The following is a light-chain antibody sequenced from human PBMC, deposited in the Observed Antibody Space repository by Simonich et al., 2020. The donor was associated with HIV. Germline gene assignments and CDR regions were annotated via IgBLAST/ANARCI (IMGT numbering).Light chain of an antibody. J-gene: IGLJ3*02. CDR3: QSYDYSLSGWV. Sequence: QSVLTQPPSVSGAPGQRVTISCTGSSSNIGAGYDVQWYQQLPGTAPKLLIYGNSNRPSGVPDRFSDSKSGTSASLAITGLQAEDEADYYCQSYDYSLSGWVFGGGTKLTVL. CDR2: GNS. V-gene: IGLV1-40*01. CDR1: SSNIGAGYD.